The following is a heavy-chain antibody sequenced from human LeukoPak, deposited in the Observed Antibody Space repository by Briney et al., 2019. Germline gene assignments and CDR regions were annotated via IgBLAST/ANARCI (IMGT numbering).Heavy chain of an antibody. CDR2: MNPNSGNT. J-gene: IGHJ5*02. CDR3: ARHVIAETGFLNWVDP. D-gene: IGHD6-13*01. V-gene: IGHV1-8*01. CDR1: GYSFTSYD. Sequence: GASVKVSCKASGYSFTSYDINWVRQVIGQGLEWMGWMNPNSGNTGYAQKFQGRVTMTRSTSISTAYMELSSLRSEDTAVYYCARHVIAETGFLNWVDPWGQGTLVTVSS.